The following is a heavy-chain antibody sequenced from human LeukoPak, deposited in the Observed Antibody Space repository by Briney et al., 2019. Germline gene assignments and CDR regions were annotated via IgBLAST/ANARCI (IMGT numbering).Heavy chain of an antibody. D-gene: IGHD3-10*01. CDR1: DGSVSSVGYY. J-gene: IGHJ4*02. CDR2: IYYSGTT. V-gene: IGHV4-39*07. Sequence: PSETLSLTCTVSDGSVSSVGYYWGWIRQPPGKGLEWIGSIYYSGTTYYNPSLASRVTIFVDTSKNQFSLKLSSVTAADTAVYYCARLFAPYYFDYWGQGTLVTVSS. CDR3: ARLFAPYYFDY.